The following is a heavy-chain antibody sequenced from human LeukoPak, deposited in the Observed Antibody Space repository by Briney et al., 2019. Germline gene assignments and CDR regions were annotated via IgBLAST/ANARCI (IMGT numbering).Heavy chain of an antibody. V-gene: IGHV1-69*13. Sequence: GASVKVSCTASGGTFSSYAISWVRQAPGQGLEWMGGIIPIFGTANYAQKFQGRVTITADESTSTAYMELSSLRSEDTAVYYCARADRRSYYDMRAAFDIWGQGTMVTVSS. CDR3: ARADRRSYYDMRAAFDI. CDR2: IIPIFGTA. J-gene: IGHJ3*02. CDR1: GGTFSSYA. D-gene: IGHD3-9*01.